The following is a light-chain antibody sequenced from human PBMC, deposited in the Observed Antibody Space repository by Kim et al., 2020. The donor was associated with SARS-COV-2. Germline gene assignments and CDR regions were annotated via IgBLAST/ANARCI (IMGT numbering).Light chain of an antibody. CDR3: QQYNNWPGP. Sequence: VMTQSPATLSVTPGERTSLSCRASQSVASKVAWYQHKPGQAPRLLVFGASTRATGVPARFSGSGSGTDFTLTISSLQSEDFAVYYCQQYNNWPGPFGQGTKVDIK. CDR1: QSVASK. CDR2: GAS. V-gene: IGKV3-15*01. J-gene: IGKJ1*01.